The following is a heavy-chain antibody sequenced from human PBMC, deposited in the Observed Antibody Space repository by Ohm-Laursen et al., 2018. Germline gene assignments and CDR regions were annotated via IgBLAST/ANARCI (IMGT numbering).Heavy chain of an antibody. Sequence: SLRLSCAASGITFSNYAMSWVRQAPGKGLEWVSGISGSAGSTYYADSMKGRFTISRDNSKNTLYLQMNSLRAEDTAVYYCAKGGYSYGYYWFDPWGQGTLVTVSS. CDR2: ISGSAGST. CDR3: AKGGYSYGYYWFDP. CDR1: GITFSNYA. J-gene: IGHJ5*02. D-gene: IGHD5-18*01. V-gene: IGHV3-23*01.